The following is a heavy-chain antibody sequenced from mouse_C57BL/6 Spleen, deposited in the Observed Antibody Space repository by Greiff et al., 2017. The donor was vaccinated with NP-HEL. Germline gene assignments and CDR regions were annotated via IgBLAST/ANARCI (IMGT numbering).Heavy chain of an antibody. Sequence: VQLQQPGAELVRPGSSVKLSCKASGYTFTSYWMHWVKQRPIQGLEWIGNIDPSDSETHYNQKFKDKATLTVDKSSSTAYMQLSSLTSEDSAVYYCARWAFLYAMDYWGQGTSVTVSS. J-gene: IGHJ4*01. CDR2: IDPSDSET. V-gene: IGHV1-52*01. CDR1: GYTFTSYW. CDR3: ARWAFLYAMDY.